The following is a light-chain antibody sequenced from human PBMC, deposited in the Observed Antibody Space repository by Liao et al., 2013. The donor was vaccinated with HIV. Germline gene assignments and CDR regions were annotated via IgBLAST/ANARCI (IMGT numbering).Light chain of an antibody. CDR1: KLGTKY. CDR3: QAWDSSTVV. Sequence: YELTQSPSVSVSPGQTASITCSGDKLGTKYACWYQQKPGQSPVLVIYQDSKRPSGIPERFSGSNSGNTATLTISGTQPMDEADYYCQAWDSSTVVFGTGTKVTVL. J-gene: IGLJ1*01. V-gene: IGLV3-1*01. CDR2: QDS.